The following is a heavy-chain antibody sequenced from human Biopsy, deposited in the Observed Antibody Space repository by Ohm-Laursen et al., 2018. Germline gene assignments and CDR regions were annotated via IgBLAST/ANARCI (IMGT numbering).Heavy chain of an antibody. D-gene: IGHD6-19*01. CDR2: IYYSGST. V-gene: IGHV4-59*07. CDR1: GGSISSDY. CDR3: ARATNSIGWPYYYFYGMDV. J-gene: IGHJ6*02. Sequence: SDTLSLTCTVSGGSISSDYWSWIRQTPGKGLEWIGYIYYSGSTNYNPSLKSRVTISVDTPKNQFSLRLNSVTAADTAVYYCARATNSIGWPYYYFYGMDVWGQGTTVTVSS.